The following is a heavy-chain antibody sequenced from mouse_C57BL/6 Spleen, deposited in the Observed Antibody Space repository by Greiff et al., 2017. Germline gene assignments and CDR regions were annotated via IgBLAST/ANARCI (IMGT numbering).Heavy chain of an antibody. J-gene: IGHJ3*01. D-gene: IGHD1-1*02. Sequence: VQLQQSGPELVKPGASVKISCKASGYSFTGYYMNWVKQSPEKSLEWIGEINPSTGGTTYNQKFKAKATMTVDKSSSTAYMQRKSLTSEDSSVYYCARSVGRYWGQGTLVTVSA. CDR3: ARSVGRY. CDR1: GYSFTGYY. V-gene: IGHV1-42*01. CDR2: INPSTGGT.